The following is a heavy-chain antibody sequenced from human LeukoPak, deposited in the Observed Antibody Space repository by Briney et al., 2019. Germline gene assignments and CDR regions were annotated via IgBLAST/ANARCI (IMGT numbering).Heavy chain of an antibody. Sequence: SETLSLTCTVSRGSISSYYWSWIRQPPGKGLEWTGYIHYSGSTNYNPSLKSRVTISVDTSKNQFSLKLSSVTAADTAVYYCAREDCSSTSCPFDYWGQGTLVTVSS. CDR2: IHYSGST. V-gene: IGHV4-59*12. J-gene: IGHJ4*02. CDR1: RGSISSYY. D-gene: IGHD2-2*01. CDR3: AREDCSSTSCPFDY.